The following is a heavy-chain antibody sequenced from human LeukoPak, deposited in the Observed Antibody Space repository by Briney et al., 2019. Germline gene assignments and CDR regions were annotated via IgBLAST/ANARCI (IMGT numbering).Heavy chain of an antibody. D-gene: IGHD3-3*01. V-gene: IGHV4-34*01. CDR3: ARETGYYDFWSGLSNWFDP. Sequence: SETLSLTCAVYGRSFSGYYWSWIRQPPGKGLEWIGEINHSGSTNYNPSLKSRVTISVDTSKNQFSLKLSSVTAADTAVYYCARETGYYDFWSGLSNWFDPWGQGTLVTVSS. J-gene: IGHJ5*02. CDR1: GRSFSGYY. CDR2: INHSGST.